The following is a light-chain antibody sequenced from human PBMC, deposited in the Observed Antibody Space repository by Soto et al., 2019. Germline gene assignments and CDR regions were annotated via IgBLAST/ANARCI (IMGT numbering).Light chain of an antibody. CDR3: SSYTSSSPLV. CDR2: EVS. CDR1: SSDVGGYNY. Sequence: ALTQPASVSGSPGQSITISCTGTSSDVGGYNYVSWYQQHPGKAPKLMIYEVSDRPSGVSNRFSGSKSGNTASLTISGLQAEDEADYYCSSYTSSSPLVFGTGTKSPS. J-gene: IGLJ1*01. V-gene: IGLV2-14*01.